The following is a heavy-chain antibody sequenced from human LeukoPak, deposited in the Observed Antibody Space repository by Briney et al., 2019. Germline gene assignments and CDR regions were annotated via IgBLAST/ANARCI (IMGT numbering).Heavy chain of an antibody. V-gene: IGHV4-59*01. J-gene: IGHJ6*02. Sequence: PSETLSLTCTVSGGSISSYYWSWIRQPPGKGLEWIGYIYYSGSTNYNPSLKSRVTISVGTSKNQFSLKLSSVTAADTAVYYCAREGYSYGVGMDVWGQGTTVTVSS. D-gene: IGHD5-18*01. CDR2: IYYSGST. CDR3: AREGYSYGVGMDV. CDR1: GGSISSYY.